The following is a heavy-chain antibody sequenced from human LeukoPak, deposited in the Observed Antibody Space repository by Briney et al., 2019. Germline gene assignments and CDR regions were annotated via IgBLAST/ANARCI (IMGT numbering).Heavy chain of an antibody. Sequence: SGGSLRLSCAASGFTFSSYEMNWVRQAPGKGLEWVSYISSSGSTIYYADSVKGRFTISRDNAKNSLYLQMNSLRAEDTAVYYCAKDWYCSSTSCGEEIWGQGTLVTVSS. V-gene: IGHV3-48*03. J-gene: IGHJ4*02. CDR3: AKDWYCSSTSCGEEI. CDR1: GFTFSSYE. CDR2: ISSSGSTI. D-gene: IGHD2-2*01.